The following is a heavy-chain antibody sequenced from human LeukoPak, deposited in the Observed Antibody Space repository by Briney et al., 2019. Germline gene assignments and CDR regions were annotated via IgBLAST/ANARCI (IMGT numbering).Heavy chain of an antibody. J-gene: IGHJ5*02. CDR3: ARLLDVLLWFGELRRWFDP. D-gene: IGHD3-10*01. Sequence: ASVKVSCKASGYTFTSYDINWVRQATGQGLEWMGRMNPNSGNTGYAQKFQGRVTMTRNTSISTAYMELSSLRSEDTAVYYCARLLDVLLWFGELRRWFDPWGQGTLVTVSS. CDR1: GYTFTSYD. V-gene: IGHV1-8*01. CDR2: MNPNSGNT.